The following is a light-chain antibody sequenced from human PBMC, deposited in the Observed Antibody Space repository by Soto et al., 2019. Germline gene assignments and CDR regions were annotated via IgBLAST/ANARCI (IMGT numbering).Light chain of an antibody. CDR1: QSVSSSY. CDR3: QQYGSSSWT. Sequence: EIVLTQSPGTLSLSPAERATLSCRASQSVSSSYLAWYQQKPGQAPRLLIYGASSRATGIPDRFSGSGSGTDFTLTISRLEPQDFAVYYCQQYGSSSWTFGQGTKVEIK. V-gene: IGKV3-20*01. J-gene: IGKJ1*01. CDR2: GAS.